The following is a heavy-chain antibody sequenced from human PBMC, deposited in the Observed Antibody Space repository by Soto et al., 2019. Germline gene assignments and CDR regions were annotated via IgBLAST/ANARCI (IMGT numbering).Heavy chain of an antibody. J-gene: IGHJ4*02. D-gene: IGHD6-19*01. CDR3: AKCIPNSRAVAGFFDY. CDR1: GFTFSSYA. CDR2: ISGSGGST. V-gene: IGHV3-23*01. Sequence: PGGSLRLSCAASGFTFSSYAMSWVRQAPGKGLEWVSAISGSGGSTYYADSVKGRFTISRDNSKNTLYLQMNSLRAEDTAVYYCAKCIPNSRAVAGFFDYWGQGTLVTVSS.